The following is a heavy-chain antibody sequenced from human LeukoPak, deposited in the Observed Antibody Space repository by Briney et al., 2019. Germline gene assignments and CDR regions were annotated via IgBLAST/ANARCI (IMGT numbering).Heavy chain of an antibody. Sequence: PGGSLRLSCAASGFIFNTYSMSWVRQAPGRGLEWISYISSSSSVIYYADSVKGRFTISRDNARNSLYLQMNSLRDEDTAVYYCARDMSLLWFGDPFDYWGQGTLVTVSS. D-gene: IGHD3-10*01. CDR2: ISSSSSVI. J-gene: IGHJ4*02. CDR3: ARDMSLLWFGDPFDY. CDR1: GFIFNTYS. V-gene: IGHV3-48*02.